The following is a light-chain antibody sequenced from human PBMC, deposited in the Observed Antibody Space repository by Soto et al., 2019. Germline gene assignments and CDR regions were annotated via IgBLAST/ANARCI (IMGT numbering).Light chain of an antibody. CDR3: KQYDGYSPYT. CDR1: QTISGS. J-gene: IGKJ2*01. V-gene: IGKV1-5*03. CDR2: KES. Sequence: DIQMSQFPPTLSASIGDRVTITCRARQTISGSLAWYQQKPGKAPKLLIYKESTLETGVPSRFSGSVSGTEFTLNRSSRQPDDFATYDCKQYDGYSPYTFGQGTSMEIQ.